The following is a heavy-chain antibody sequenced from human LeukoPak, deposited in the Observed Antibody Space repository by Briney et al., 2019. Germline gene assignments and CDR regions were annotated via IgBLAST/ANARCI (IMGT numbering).Heavy chain of an antibody. CDR2: ISGSGGST. CDR1: GFTFSSYA. J-gene: IGHJ4*02. V-gene: IGHV3-23*01. D-gene: IGHD3-3*01. CDR3: AKDRNDFGVVITPSGY. Sequence: GGSLRLSCAASGFTFSSYAMSWVRQAPGKGLEWVSAISGSGGSTYYADSVKGRFTISRDNSKNTLYLQMNSLGAEDTAVYYCAKDRNDFGVVITPSGYWGQGTLVTVSS.